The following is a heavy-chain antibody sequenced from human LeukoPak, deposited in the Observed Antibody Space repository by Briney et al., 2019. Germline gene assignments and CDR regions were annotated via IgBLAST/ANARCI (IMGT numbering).Heavy chain of an antibody. J-gene: IGHJ6*03. Sequence: ASVKLSCKASGYTFSGYYMHWVRQAHGQGLEWMGWINPNSGGTNYAQKFQGRVTMTRDTSISTAYMELSRLRSDDTAVYYCARERANSSSSYHHYYYYMDVWGKGTTVTVSS. CDR2: INPNSGGT. CDR3: ARERANSSSSYHHYYYYMDV. CDR1: GYTFSGYY. V-gene: IGHV1-2*02. D-gene: IGHD6-6*01.